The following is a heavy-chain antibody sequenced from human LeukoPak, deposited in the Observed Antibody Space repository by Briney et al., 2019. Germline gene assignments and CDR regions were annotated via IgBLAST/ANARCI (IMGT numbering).Heavy chain of an antibody. CDR1: GASISSYY. V-gene: IGHV4-59*08. Sequence: SETLSLTCTVSGASISSYYWSWIRQPPGKGLEWIGYISYIGSTNYNPSLKSRATISVDTSKNQFSLKLSSVTAADTAVYYCARAVGVGRGTYFDLWGRGTLVTVSS. CDR3: ARAVGVGRGTYFDL. CDR2: ISYIGST. J-gene: IGHJ2*01. D-gene: IGHD1-1*01.